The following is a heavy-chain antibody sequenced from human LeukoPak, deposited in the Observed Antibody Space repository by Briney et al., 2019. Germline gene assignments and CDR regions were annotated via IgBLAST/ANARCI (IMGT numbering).Heavy chain of an antibody. D-gene: IGHD5-18*01. Sequence: PSETLSLTCSVSGGSISSYYWSWIRQPPGKGLEWIGYIYYSGSTNYNPSLKSRVTISLATSKSQFSLKLTSVTAADTAVYYCTTLDTAMGIDYWGQGTLVTVSS. CDR2: IYYSGST. V-gene: IGHV4-59*01. CDR1: GGSISSYY. CDR3: TTLDTAMGIDY. J-gene: IGHJ4*02.